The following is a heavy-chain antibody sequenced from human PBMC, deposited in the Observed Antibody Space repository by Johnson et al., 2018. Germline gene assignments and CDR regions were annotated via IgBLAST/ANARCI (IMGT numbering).Heavy chain of an antibody. CDR3: ARDRVIFGVVIYGMDV. J-gene: IGHJ6*02. D-gene: IGHD3-3*01. CDR2: IWSDGSKK. Sequence: QVQLVESGGGVVQPGRSLRLSCVASGFSFNTYAMHWVRQAPGKGLEWVAVIWSDGSKKYYGDSVKGRFTISRDISKNTLYLQMNSLRVGDTALYYCARDRVIFGVVIYGMDVWGPGTTVTVSS. V-gene: IGHV3-33*01. CDR1: GFSFNTYA.